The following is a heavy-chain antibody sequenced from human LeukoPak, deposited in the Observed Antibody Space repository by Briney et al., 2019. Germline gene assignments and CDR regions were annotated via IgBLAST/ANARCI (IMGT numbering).Heavy chain of an antibody. CDR2: VYYGRSP. Sequence: LETLSITCTVSGYSISRSTYCWAWIHQPPGKGLEWIGSVYYGRSPYFNPSLESRATISVDTSKNHFSLKMSSVTAADTAVYYCARSSGTGTFSYWGQGTLVTVSS. CDR1: GYSISRSTYC. D-gene: IGHD6-25*01. CDR3: ARSSGTGTFSY. V-gene: IGHV4-39*02. J-gene: IGHJ4*02.